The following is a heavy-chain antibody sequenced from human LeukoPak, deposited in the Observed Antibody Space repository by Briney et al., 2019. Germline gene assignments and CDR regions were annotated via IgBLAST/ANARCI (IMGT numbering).Heavy chain of an antibody. Sequence: GGSLRLSCAASGFTFSSYGMHWDRQAPGKGLEWVAVISYDGSNKYYADSVKGRFTISRDNSKNTLYPQMNSLRAEDTAVYYCARVLTPSLTRGYSGAFDYWGQGTLVTVSS. V-gene: IGHV3-30*03. CDR1: GFTFSSYG. D-gene: IGHD5-12*01. CDR2: ISYDGSNK. J-gene: IGHJ4*02. CDR3: ARVLTPSLTRGYSGAFDY.